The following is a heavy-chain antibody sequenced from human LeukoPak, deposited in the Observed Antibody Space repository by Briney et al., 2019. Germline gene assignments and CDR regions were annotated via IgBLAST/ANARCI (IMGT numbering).Heavy chain of an antibody. J-gene: IGHJ4*02. D-gene: IGHD3-22*01. CDR3: AKDADTMTYSFVC. CDR1: GFTFSIYG. CDR2: VRYDGSNK. V-gene: IGHV3-30*02. Sequence: PGGSLRLSCAASGFTFSIYGMHGVRQATGKGLEGVAFVRYDGSNKYYLDSVRGRFTISRDDSKNTVYLQMNSLRAEDTALYYCAKDADTMTYSFVCWGQGTLVTVSS.